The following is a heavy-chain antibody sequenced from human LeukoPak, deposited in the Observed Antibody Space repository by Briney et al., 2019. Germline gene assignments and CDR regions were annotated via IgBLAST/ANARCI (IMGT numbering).Heavy chain of an antibody. CDR3: ARGTRAGSYYSDY. V-gene: IGHV1-69*04. CDR2: IIPILGIA. CDR1: GGTFSSYA. Sequence: ASVKVSCKASGGTFSSYAISWVRQASGQGLEWMGRIIPILGIANYAQKFQGRVTITADKSTSTAYMELSSLRSEDTAVYYCARGTRAGSYYSDYWGQGTLVTVSS. D-gene: IGHD3-10*01. J-gene: IGHJ4*02.